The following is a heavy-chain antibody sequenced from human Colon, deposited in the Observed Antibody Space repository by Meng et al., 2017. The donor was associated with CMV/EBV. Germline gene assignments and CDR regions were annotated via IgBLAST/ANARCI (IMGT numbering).Heavy chain of an antibody. CDR1: GFTFDNCW. CDR2: MKEDGSVI. V-gene: IGHV3-7*04. CDR3: ARDAGRRDDY. J-gene: IGHJ4*02. D-gene: IGHD1-1*01. Sequence: GQVVDLVVYLVYLGGSRGLFGLTSGFTFDNCWMTWVRQAPGKGLEFVANMKEDGSVIHYADAVRGRFTISRDNVKNTVFLQMRSLRVEDTAVYYCARDAGRRDDYWGQGTLVTVSS.